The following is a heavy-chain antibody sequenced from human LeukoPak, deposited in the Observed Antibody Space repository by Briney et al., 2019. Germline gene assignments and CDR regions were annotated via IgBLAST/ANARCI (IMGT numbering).Heavy chain of an antibody. Sequence: GGSLRLSCAASVFTFSSYSMNWVRQAPGKGLEWVSSISSSSRYIYYADSVKGRFTVSRDNAKNSLYLQMNSLRAEDTAVYYCARVSYSSGWYEDYWGQGTLVTVSS. J-gene: IGHJ4*02. D-gene: IGHD6-19*01. V-gene: IGHV3-21*01. CDR1: VFTFSSYS. CDR2: ISSSSRYI. CDR3: ARVSYSSGWYEDY.